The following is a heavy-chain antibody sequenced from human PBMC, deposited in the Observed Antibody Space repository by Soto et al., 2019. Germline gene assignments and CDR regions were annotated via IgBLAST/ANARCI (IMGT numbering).Heavy chain of an antibody. CDR2: ISGSGGST. D-gene: IGHD3-22*01. V-gene: IGHV3-23*01. CDR3: AANRGYSYYYGMDV. Sequence: GGSLRLSCAASGFTFSSYAMSWVRQAPGKGLEWVSAISGSGGSTYYADSVKGRFTISRDNSKNTLYLQMNSLRAEDTAVYYCAANRGYSYYYGMDVWGQGTTVTVSS. CDR1: GFTFSSYA. J-gene: IGHJ6*02.